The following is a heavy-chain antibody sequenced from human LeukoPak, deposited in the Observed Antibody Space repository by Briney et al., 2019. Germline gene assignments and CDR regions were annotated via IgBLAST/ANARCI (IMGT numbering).Heavy chain of an antibody. J-gene: IGHJ6*03. D-gene: IGHD2-2*01. V-gene: IGHV4-4*02. CDR1: GGSISSSNW. CDR3: ARRYCSSTSPYCYYMDV. Sequence: SETLSLTCAVSGGSISSSNWWSWVRQPPGKGLEWIGEIYHSGSTNYNPSLKSRVTISVDKSKNQFSLKLSSVTAADTAVYYCARRYCSSTSPYCYYMDVWGKGTTVTVSS. CDR2: IYHSGST.